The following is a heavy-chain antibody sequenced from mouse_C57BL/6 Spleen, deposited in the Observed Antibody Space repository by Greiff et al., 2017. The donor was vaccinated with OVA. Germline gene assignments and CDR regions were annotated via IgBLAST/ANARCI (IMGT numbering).Heavy chain of an antibody. D-gene: IGHD1-1*01. CDR1: GYAFTNYL. J-gene: IGHJ2*01. CDR2: INPGSGGT. Sequence: VQLQQSGAELVRPGTSVKVSCKASGYAFTNYLIEWVKQRPGQGLEWIGVINPGSGGTNYNEKFKGKATLTADKSSSTAYMQLSILTSEDSAFYFCTRGYYYGSSLDYWGQGTTLTVSS. V-gene: IGHV1-54*01. CDR3: TRGYYYGSSLDY.